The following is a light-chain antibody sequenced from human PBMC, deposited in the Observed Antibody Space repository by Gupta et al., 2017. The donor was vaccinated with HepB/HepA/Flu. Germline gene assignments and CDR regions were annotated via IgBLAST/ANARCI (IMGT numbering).Light chain of an antibody. CDR1: QDISSF. CDR2: DAY. Sequence: AIRMSQSPSSFSASTGDSVTIACRGSQDISSFLAWYQQKPGKAPNLLIHDAYNLQYGVPSRFRGSGFGTDFTLTISSLQAEDFAIYYCQQYRSYPRTFGQGTRVEIK. J-gene: IGKJ1*01. V-gene: IGKV1-8*01. CDR3: QQYRSYPRT.